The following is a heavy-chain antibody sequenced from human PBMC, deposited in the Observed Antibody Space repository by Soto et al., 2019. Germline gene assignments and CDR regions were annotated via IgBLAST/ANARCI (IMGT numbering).Heavy chain of an antibody. Sequence: GESLKISCKGSGYSFSNYWIGWVRQMPGKGLEWMGMIFPGDSDTIYSPSFQGQVNISADRSISTAYLHWNSLKVADNAIYYCARQGLPYRGSGDYDAMDVWGRGTTVTVSS. J-gene: IGHJ6*02. CDR1: GYSFSNYW. CDR3: ARQGLPYRGSGDYDAMDV. V-gene: IGHV5-51*01. D-gene: IGHD1-26*01. CDR2: IFPGDSDT.